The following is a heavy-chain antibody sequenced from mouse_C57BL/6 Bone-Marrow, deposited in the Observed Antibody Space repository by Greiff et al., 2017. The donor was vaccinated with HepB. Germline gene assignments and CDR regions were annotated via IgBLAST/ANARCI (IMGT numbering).Heavy chain of an antibody. CDR2: INPGSGGT. J-gene: IGHJ4*01. Sequence: QVQLQQSGAELVRPGTSVKVSCKASGYAFTNYLIEWVKQRPGQGLEWIGVINPGSGGTNYNEKFKGKATLTADKSSSTAYMQLSSLTSEDSAVYYCAGRSLLGHAMDYWGQGTSVTVSS. V-gene: IGHV1-54*01. CDR1: GYAFTNYL. CDR3: AGRSLLGHAMDY. D-gene: IGHD3-3*01.